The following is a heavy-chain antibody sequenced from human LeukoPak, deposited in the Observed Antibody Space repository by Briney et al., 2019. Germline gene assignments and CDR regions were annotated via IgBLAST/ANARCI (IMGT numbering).Heavy chain of an antibody. V-gene: IGHV1-69*05. D-gene: IGHD2-2*01. CDR1: GGTFSSYA. J-gene: IGHJ4*02. Sequence: PLASVKVSCKASGGTFSSYAISWVRQAPGQGLEWMGGIIPIFGTANYAQKFQGRVTITTDESTSTAYMELSSLRSEDTAVYYCATHDTTRARYCSSTSCYEQFRFDYWGQGTRVTVSS. CDR3: ATHDTTRARYCSSTSCYEQFRFDY. CDR2: IIPIFGTA.